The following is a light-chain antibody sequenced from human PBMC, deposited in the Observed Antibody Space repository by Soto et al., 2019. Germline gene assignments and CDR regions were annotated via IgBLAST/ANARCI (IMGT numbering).Light chain of an antibody. CDR3: QKYNKWPLT. Sequence: EIMMTQSQGTLSASPGERATLSCRASQSVSSNLAWYQQNPGQAPRLLIYAVSTRATGIPARFSGSGSGTESASSISSRQSEDFSVYYCQKYNKWPLTFGQETKVEIK. J-gene: IGKJ1*01. CDR2: AVS. CDR1: QSVSSN. V-gene: IGKV3-15*01.